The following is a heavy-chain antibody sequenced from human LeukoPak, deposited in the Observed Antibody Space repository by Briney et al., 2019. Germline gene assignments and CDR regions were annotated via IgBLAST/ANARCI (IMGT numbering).Heavy chain of an antibody. CDR3: AAWTDRGYNF. CDR1: GFTFSSSW. V-gene: IGHV3-7*01. CDR2: INPEGSQT. Sequence: GGSLRLPCAASGFTFSSSWMNWVRQAPGKGLQWVGNINPEGSQTRFVDSVMGRFTMSKDNAKNALYLQMNNLRVEDTAVFYCAAWTDRGYNFWGQGTVVTVSS. J-gene: IGHJ4*02. D-gene: IGHD5-24*01.